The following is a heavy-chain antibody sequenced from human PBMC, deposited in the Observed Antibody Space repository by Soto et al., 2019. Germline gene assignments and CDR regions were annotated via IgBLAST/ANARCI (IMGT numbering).Heavy chain of an antibody. V-gene: IGHV4-39*07. D-gene: IGHD3-9*01. J-gene: IGHJ4*02. CDR1: AGSISSSTYY. Sequence: LSRHCTFSAGSISSSTYYWGWIRQSPGKGLDWIGSIYYRGSTYYSPSLRSRLTISVDTSKSQFSLRLNSVTAADTAVYYCARATGTLRSRNCDYWGQGTLVTVSS. CDR3: ARATGTLRSRNCDY. CDR2: IYYRGST.